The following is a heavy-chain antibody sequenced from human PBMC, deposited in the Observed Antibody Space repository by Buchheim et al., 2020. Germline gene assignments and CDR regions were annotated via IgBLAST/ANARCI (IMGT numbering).Heavy chain of an antibody. J-gene: IGHJ4*02. D-gene: IGHD3-3*01. V-gene: IGHV4-39*01. CDR1: GGSISSSSYY. CDR3: AKGIGATYYDFWSGYYYFDY. Sequence: QLQLQESGPGLVKPSETLSLTCTVSGGSISSSSYYWGWIRQPPGKGLEWIGSIYYSGSTYYNPSLKSRVTISVDTSKNQFSLKLSSVTAADTAVYYCAKGIGATYYDFWSGYYYFDYWGQGTL. CDR2: IYYSGST.